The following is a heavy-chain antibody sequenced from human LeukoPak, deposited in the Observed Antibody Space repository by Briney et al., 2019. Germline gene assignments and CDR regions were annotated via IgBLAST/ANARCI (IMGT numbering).Heavy chain of an antibody. D-gene: IGHD5-18*01. V-gene: IGHV3-21*01. CDR1: GFTFRSYC. J-gene: IGHJ4*02. CDR3: ARGPDTAMVVVDY. CDR2: ISSSSSYI. Sequence: PWGALRLFFSASGFTFRSYCMNWVRHASGKGPDSVSSISSSSSYIYYADSVKGRFTISRDNAKNSLYLQMNSLRAEDTAVYYCARGPDTAMVVVDYWGQGTLVTVSS.